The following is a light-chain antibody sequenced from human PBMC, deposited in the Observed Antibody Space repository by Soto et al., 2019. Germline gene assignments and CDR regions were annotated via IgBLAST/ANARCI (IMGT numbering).Light chain of an antibody. CDR1: SSNIGGAYG. Sequence: QSLMPEPPSVSGAPGQRVTISCTGSSSNIGGAYGVHWYQQLPGTAPKLLIYADKYRPSGVPDRFSGSKSGTSASLAITGLQAEDEADYYCQSYDSSLNGYVFGTGTKVTVL. V-gene: IGLV1-40*01. CDR3: QSYDSSLNGYV. CDR2: ADK. J-gene: IGLJ1*01.